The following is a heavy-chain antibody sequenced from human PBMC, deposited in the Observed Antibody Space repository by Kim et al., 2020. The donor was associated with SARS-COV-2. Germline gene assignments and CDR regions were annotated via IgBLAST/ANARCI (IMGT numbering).Heavy chain of an antibody. V-gene: IGHV3-21*01. CDR3: ARSATHYYDSSGYYPRHFDY. Sequence: GGSLRLSCAASGFTFSGYSMNWVRQAPGKGLEWVSSISSSSSYIYYADSVKGRFTISRDNAKNSLYLQMNSLRAEDTAVYYCARSATHYYDSSGYYPRHFDYWGQGTLVTVSS. CDR1: GFTFSGYS. D-gene: IGHD3-22*01. J-gene: IGHJ4*02. CDR2: ISSSSSYI.